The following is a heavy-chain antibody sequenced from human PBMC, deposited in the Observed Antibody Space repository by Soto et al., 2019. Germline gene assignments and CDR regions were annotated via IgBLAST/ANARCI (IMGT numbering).Heavy chain of an antibody. D-gene: IGHD3-9*01. V-gene: IGHV5-51*01. CDR1: GYSFSTFW. CDR2: IYPDDSKT. Sequence: PGESLKISCAGSGYSFSTFWVAWVRQMPGRGLELMGIIYPDDSKTRYSPSFQGQVTFSADKSNNIAYLQWGSLKASDTAVYYCARLRAATYDILRTLDYWGQGTPVTVSS. J-gene: IGHJ4*02. CDR3: ARLRAATYDILRTLDY.